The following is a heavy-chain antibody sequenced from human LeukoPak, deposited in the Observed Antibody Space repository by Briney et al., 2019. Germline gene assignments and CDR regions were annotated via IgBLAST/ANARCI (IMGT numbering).Heavy chain of an antibody. CDR3: ARASITMVRGVIYYYGMDV. V-gene: IGHV1-69*04. Sequence: ASVKVSCKASGGTFSSYAISWVRQAPGQGLEWMGRIIPILGIANYAQKFQGRVTITADKSTSTAYMELSSLRSEDTAVYYCARASITMVRGVIYYYGMDVWGQGTTVTVSS. CDR2: IIPILGIA. CDR1: GGTFSSYA. J-gene: IGHJ6*02. D-gene: IGHD3-10*01.